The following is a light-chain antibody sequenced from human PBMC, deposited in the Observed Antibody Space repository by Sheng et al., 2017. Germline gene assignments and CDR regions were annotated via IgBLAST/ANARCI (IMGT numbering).Light chain of an antibody. V-gene: IGKV3-20*01. CDR1: QSVSSSY. CDR3: QQYGSSLFT. J-gene: IGKJ3*01. Sequence: EIVLTQSPGTLSLSPGERATLSCRASQSVSSSYLAWYQHKRGQAPRLLIYGASSRATGIPDRFSGSGSGTDFTLTISRLEPEDFAVYYCQQYGSSLFTFGPGTKVDI. CDR2: GAS.